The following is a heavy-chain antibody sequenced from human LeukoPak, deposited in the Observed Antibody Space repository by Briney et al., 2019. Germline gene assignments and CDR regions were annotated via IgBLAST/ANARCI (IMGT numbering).Heavy chain of an antibody. CDR1: DYTFTTYG. J-gene: IGHJ3*02. D-gene: IGHD4-23*01. CDR3: ARERAHGGNSRGAFDI. Sequence: ASVKVSCKSSDYTFTTYGITWVRQAPGQGLEWMGWISTDNGDTNYAQKLQGRVTMTTDTSTSTAYMELRSLRSDDTAVYYCARERAHGGNSRGAFDIWGQGTMVTVSS. V-gene: IGHV1-18*01. CDR2: ISTDNGDT.